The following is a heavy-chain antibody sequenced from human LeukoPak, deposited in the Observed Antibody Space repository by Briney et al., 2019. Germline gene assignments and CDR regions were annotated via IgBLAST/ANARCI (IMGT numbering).Heavy chain of an antibody. J-gene: IGHJ4*02. CDR2: ISGSGGST. CDR1: GFTVSSNY. CDR3: AKGSYYYGSGSRDY. V-gene: IGHV3-23*01. D-gene: IGHD3-10*01. Sequence: PGGSLRLSCAASGFTVSSNYMSWVRQAPGKGLEWVSAISGSGGSTYYADSVKGRFTISRDNSKNTLYLQMNSLRAEDTAVYYCAKGSYYYGSGSRDYWGQGTLVTVSS.